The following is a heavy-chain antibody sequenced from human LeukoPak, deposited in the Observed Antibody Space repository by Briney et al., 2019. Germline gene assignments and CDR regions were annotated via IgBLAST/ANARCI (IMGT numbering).Heavy chain of an antibody. CDR1: GGSISSYY. Sequence: SETLSLTCTVSGGSISSYYWGWIRQPPGKGLEWIGSVYHSGSTYYNPSLKSRVTISVDTSKNQFSLKLSSVTAADTAVYYCARRRGDYYMDVWGKGTTVTVSS. CDR3: ARRRGDYYMDV. D-gene: IGHD1-26*01. V-gene: IGHV4-38-2*02. CDR2: VYHSGST. J-gene: IGHJ6*03.